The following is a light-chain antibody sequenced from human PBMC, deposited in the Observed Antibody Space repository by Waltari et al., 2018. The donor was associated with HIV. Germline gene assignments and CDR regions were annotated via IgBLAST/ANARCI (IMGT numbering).Light chain of an antibody. Sequence: MLTQRHSVSEPPAKTVTVSSSRSSAIVARISVQCHQHRPCSSPPTVIYEANQRPSGVPDRFSGSIASSSNSASLTLSGLKTEYEADYYCQSYDSKNHVVFGGGTKLPVL. CDR2: EAN. CDR3: QSYDSKNHVV. CDR1: SAIVARIS. V-gene: IGLV6-57*01. J-gene: IGLJ2*01.